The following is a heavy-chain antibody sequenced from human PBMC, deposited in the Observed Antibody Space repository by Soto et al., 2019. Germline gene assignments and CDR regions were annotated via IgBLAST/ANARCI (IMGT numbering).Heavy chain of an antibody. D-gene: IGHD2-8*01. CDR2: IFHDGTA. Sequence: SETLSLTCAVSGVSISSGNWWTWVRQTPQRGLEYIGEIFHDGTADYYPSFERRVAISVDTSKNQFSLKLTSVTAADTAIYFRARLVYDTRLNYMYFDFWGQGALVTVSS. CDR1: GVSISSGNW. CDR3: ARLVYDTRLNYMYFDF. V-gene: IGHV4-4*02. J-gene: IGHJ4*02.